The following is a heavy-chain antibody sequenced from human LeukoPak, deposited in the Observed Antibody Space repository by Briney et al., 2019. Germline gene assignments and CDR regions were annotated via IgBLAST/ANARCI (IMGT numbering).Heavy chain of an antibody. J-gene: IGHJ4*02. CDR2: MRSDESST. CDR1: GFTFTKYG. V-gene: IGHV3-30*02. D-gene: IGHD5-18*01. Sequence: GGSLRLSCAASGFTFTKYGMHWVRQAPDKGPEWVAFMRSDESSTHYADSVKGRFAISRDNSKNMLYLQMNRLRSEDTAMYYCAKDAAGDTFFDSWGQGVLVTVSS. CDR3: AKDAAGDTFFDS.